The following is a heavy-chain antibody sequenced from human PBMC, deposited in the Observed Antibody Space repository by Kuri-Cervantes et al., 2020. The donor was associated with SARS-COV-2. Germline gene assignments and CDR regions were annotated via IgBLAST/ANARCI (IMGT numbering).Heavy chain of an antibody. CDR2: IYYSGST. J-gene: IGHJ4*02. CDR1: GGSISSSSYY. V-gene: IGHV4-39*01. Sequence: GSLRLCCTVSGGSISSSSYYWGWIRQPPGKGLEWIGSIYYSGSTYYNPSLKSRVTISVDTSKNQFSLKLSSVTAADTAVYYCARLPATVTPHYWGQGTLVTVSS. CDR3: ARLPATVTPHY. D-gene: IGHD4-17*01.